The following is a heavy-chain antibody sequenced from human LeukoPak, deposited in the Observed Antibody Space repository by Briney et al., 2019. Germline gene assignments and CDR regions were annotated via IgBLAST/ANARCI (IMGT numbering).Heavy chain of an antibody. CDR1: GYSLATYW. CDR3: ACRDYGSTWSDP. D-gene: IGHD4/OR15-4a*01. V-gene: IGHV5-51*01. CDR2: IHPADSTT. Sequence: GESLKISCKGFGYSLATYWIGWVRQMPGKGLERMGIIHPADSTTLYSSSFQGQVSISADKSTGTVYLQWSSLKASDSAIYYCACRDYGSTWSDPWGQGTLVTVSS. J-gene: IGHJ5*02.